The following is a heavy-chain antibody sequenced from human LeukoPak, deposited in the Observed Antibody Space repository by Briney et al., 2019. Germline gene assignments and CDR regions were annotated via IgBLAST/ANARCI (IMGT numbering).Heavy chain of an antibody. CDR3: AKSKVAAAGTGAFDI. D-gene: IGHD6-13*01. CDR1: GFTFSSDA. V-gene: IGHV3-23*01. J-gene: IGHJ3*02. Sequence: GGSLSLSCAASGFTFSSDAMSWVRQAPGKGLEWVSTISASADRINYADSVRGRFIISRDNSKNTLFLQMNSLRAEDTAVYFCAKSKVAAAGTGAFDIWGQGTMVTVSS. CDR2: ISASADRI.